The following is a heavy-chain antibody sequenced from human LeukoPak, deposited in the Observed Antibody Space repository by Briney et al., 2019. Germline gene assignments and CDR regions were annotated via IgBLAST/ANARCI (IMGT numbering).Heavy chain of an antibody. CDR2: INTDGSSR. Sequence: GSLRLSCAASGFTFSSYAMSWVRQPPGKGLVWVSLINTDGSSRNYADSVKGRFTISRDNVKNTLYLQMNSLRAEDTAVYYCVRDGPYYFDYWGQGTVVTVSS. CDR1: GFTFSSYA. V-gene: IGHV3-74*01. J-gene: IGHJ4*02. CDR3: VRDGPYYFDY.